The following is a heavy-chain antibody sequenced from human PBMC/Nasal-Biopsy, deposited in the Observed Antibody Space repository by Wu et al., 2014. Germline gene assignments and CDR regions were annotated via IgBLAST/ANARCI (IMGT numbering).Heavy chain of an antibody. CDR2: SYHSGIT. J-gene: IGHJ5*01. D-gene: IGHD1-14*01. CDR3: ARDNNISWFYS. Sequence: TLSSTCIVYDASFSGFYWSWLRQSQARAWSGSGRSYHSGITDYSPSLKNRAVISMDTSRKQVSLKLNSVTAADTAVYYCARDNNISWFYSWGQGTLVTVSS. V-gene: IGHV4-34*05. CDR1: DASFSGFY.